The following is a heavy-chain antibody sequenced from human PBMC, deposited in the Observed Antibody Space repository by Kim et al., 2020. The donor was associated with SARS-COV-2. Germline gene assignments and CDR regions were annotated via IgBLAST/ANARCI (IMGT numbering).Heavy chain of an antibody. Sequence: SETLSLTCTVSGGSISSSSYYWGWIRQPPGKGLEWIGSIYYSGSTYYNPSLKSRVTISVDTSKNQFSLKLSSVTAADTAVYYCAILYAADGRLDYWGQGTLVTVSS. CDR1: GGSISSSSYY. J-gene: IGHJ4*02. D-gene: IGHD3-16*01. CDR3: AILYAADGRLDY. V-gene: IGHV4-39*01. CDR2: IYYSGST.